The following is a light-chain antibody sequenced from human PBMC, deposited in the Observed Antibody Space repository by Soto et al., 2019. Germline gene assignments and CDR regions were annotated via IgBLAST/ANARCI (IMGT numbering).Light chain of an antibody. CDR2: GAS. Sequence: IVFTQAPGTLSLSPGERTTLCCRASQSISRYLAWYQQKPGQGPRLLIYGASSRATGTPDRFSGSGSGTDFTLTINRLEPEDFALYYCQQYGSSPPTFGQGTKVDI. CDR1: QSISRY. V-gene: IGKV3-20*01. J-gene: IGKJ1*01. CDR3: QQYGSSPPT.